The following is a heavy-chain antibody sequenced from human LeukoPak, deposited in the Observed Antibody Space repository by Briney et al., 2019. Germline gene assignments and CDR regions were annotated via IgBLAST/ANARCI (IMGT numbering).Heavy chain of an antibody. Sequence: ASVKVSCKASGYTFTGYYMNWVRQAPGQGLEWMGWISAYNGNTNYAQKLQGRVTMTTDTSTSTAYMELRSLRSDDTAVYYCARDQEYYYGSGSYRSIDYWGQGTLVTVSS. CDR1: GYTFTGYY. CDR2: ISAYNGNT. J-gene: IGHJ4*02. V-gene: IGHV1-18*04. CDR3: ARDQEYYYGSGSYRSIDY. D-gene: IGHD3-10*01.